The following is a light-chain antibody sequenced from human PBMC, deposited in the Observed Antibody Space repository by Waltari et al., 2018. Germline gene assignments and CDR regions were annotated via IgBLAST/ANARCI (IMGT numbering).Light chain of an antibody. CDR2: SAS. V-gene: IGKV3-20*01. CDR3: QQYGSSPFT. Sequence: ETLLTQSPGTLSLSPGERATLSCRASLGVSTTYLAWYQQKPGQAPRLIIYSASSRAAGIPTRFSGSGFGTDFTLTINRLEPEDSAVYYCQQYGSSPFTFGQGTKLEIK. J-gene: IGKJ2*01. CDR1: LGVSTTY.